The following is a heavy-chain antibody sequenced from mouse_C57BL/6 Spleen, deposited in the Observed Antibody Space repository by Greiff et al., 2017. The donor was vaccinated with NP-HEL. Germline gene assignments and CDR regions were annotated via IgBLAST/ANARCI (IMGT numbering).Heavy chain of an antibody. CDR2: IWWDDDK. J-gene: IGHJ1*03. D-gene: IGHD1-1*01. CDR1: GFSLSTFGMG. Sequence: QVTLKVSGPGILQPSQTLSLTCSFSGFSLSTFGMGVGWIRQPSGKGLEWLAHIWWDDDKYYHPALKSRLTISKDTSKNQVFLKIANVDTAGTATYYCARMYYGSSSYWYFDVWGTGTTLTVSS. V-gene: IGHV8-8*01. CDR3: ARMYYGSSSYWYFDV.